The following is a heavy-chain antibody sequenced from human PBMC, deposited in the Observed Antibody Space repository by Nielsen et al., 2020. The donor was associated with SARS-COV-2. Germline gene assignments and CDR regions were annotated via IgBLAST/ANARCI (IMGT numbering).Heavy chain of an antibody. V-gene: IGHV1-46*01. Sequence: ASVKVSCKASGYTFTSYYMHWVRQAPGQGLEWMGIINPSGGSTSYAQKFQGRVTMTRDTSTSTVYMELSSLRSEDTAVYYCARDILVMDSSSSFNYMEVWGKGTTVTVSS. D-gene: IGHD6-6*01. CDR2: INPSGGST. CDR1: GYTFTSYY. J-gene: IGHJ6*03. CDR3: ARDILVMDSSSSFNYMEV.